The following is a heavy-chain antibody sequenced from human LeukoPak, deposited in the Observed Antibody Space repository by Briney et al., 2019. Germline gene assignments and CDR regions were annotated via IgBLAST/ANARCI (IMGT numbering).Heavy chain of an antibody. CDR3: AKDGVVVVPAAIGYYYYYYMDV. CDR1: GFTFDDYA. CDR2: ISWDGGST. V-gene: IGHV3-43D*04. Sequence: GGSLRLSCAASGFTFDDYAMHWDRQAPGKGLEWVSLISWDGGSTYYADSVKGRFTISRDNSKNSLYLQMNSLRAEDTALYYCAKDGVVVVPAAIGYYYYYYMDVWGKGTTVTVSS. D-gene: IGHD2-2*02. J-gene: IGHJ6*03.